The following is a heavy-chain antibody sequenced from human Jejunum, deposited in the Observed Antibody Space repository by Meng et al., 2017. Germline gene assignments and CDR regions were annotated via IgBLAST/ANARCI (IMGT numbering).Heavy chain of an antibody. Sequence: SVKVSCKASGGTFSRYAISWVRQAPGQGLEWMGGIIPKFGSADYAQKLQGRVTITADESTTTAYMELSSLRSEDTALYYCARADESSGYTDPFDIWDQGTMVTVSS. V-gene: IGHV1-69*13. D-gene: IGHD3-22*01. J-gene: IGHJ3*02. CDR1: GGTFSRYA. CDR2: IIPKFGSA. CDR3: ARADESSGYTDPFDI.